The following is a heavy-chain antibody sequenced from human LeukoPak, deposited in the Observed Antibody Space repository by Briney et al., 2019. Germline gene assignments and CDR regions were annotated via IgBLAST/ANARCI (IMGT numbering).Heavy chain of an antibody. CDR2: IIPIFGTA. D-gene: IGHD3-10*01. J-gene: IGHJ5*02. CDR3: ARAGSRSNNWFDP. V-gene: IGHV1-69*13. Sequence: GASVKVSCKASGGTFSSYAISRVRQAPGQGLEWMGGIIPIFGTANYAQKFQGRVTITADESTSPAYMELSSLRSEDTAVYYCARAGSRSNNWFDPWGQGTLVTVSS. CDR1: GGTFSSYA.